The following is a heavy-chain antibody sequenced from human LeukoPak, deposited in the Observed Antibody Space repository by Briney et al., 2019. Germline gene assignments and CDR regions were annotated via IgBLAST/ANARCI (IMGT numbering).Heavy chain of an antibody. J-gene: IGHJ4*02. D-gene: IGHD3-22*01. CDR1: GGSISSSSYY. CDR2: IYYSGST. CDR3: ARVTGYMIEDYFDY. V-gene: IGHV4-39*07. Sequence: SETLSLTCTVSGGSISSSSYYWGWIRQPPGKGLEWIGSIYYSGSTNYNPSLKSRVTISVETSKDQFSLKLSSVTAADTAVYYCARVTGYMIEDYFDYWGQGTLVTVSS.